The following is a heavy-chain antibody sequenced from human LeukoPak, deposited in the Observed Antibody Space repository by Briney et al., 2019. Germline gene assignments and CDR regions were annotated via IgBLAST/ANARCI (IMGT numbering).Heavy chain of an antibody. D-gene: IGHD6-19*01. J-gene: IGHJ6*02. CDR2: ISYDGSNK. V-gene: IGHV3-30-3*01. CDR1: GFTFSSYA. CDR3: ARGRAQGWYYYYGMDV. Sequence: HPGRSLRLSCAASGFTFSSYAMHWVRQAPGKGLEWVAVISYDGSNKYYADSVKGRFTISRDNSKNTLYLQMNSLRAEDTAVYYCARGRAQGWYYYYGMDVWGQGTTVTVSS.